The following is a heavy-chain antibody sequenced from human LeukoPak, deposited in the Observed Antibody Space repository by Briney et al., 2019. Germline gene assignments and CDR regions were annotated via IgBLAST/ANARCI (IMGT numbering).Heavy chain of an antibody. CDR1: GDSFTSYW. CDR3: ARAGGYSGYDSPGDY. V-gene: IGHV5-51*01. J-gene: IGHJ4*02. CDR2: IYPGDSDT. D-gene: IGHD5-12*01. Sequence: GESLQISCKGSGDSFTSYWMGWVGQMPGKGLEWMGIIYPGDSDTRYSPSFQGQVTISADKSISTAYLQWSSLKASDTAMYYCARAGGYSGYDSPGDYWGQGTLVTVSS.